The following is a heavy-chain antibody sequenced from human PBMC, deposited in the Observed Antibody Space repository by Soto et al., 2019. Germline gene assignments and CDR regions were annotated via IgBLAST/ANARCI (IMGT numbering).Heavy chain of an antibody. CDR2: IIPIFGTA. Sequence: ASVKVSCKASGGTFSSYAISWVRQAPGQGLEWMGGIIPIFGTANYAQKFQGRVTITADESTSTAYMELSSLRSEDTAVYYCARGLDFWSGYYYYYYGMDVWGQGTTVTAP. CDR1: GGTFSSYA. J-gene: IGHJ6*02. D-gene: IGHD3-3*01. CDR3: ARGLDFWSGYYYYYYGMDV. V-gene: IGHV1-69*13.